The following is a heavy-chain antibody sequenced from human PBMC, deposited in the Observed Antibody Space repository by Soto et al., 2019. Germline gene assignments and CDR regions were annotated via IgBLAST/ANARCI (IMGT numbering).Heavy chain of an antibody. CDR2: ISGYNGDT. V-gene: IGHV1-18*04. D-gene: IGHD6-13*01. Sequence: ASVKVSCKAACYTCTSYGISWVRQAPGQGLEWMGWISGYNGDTNYAQKLQGRVTMTTDTSTSTAYMELRSLRSDDTAVYYCARAPQTVAGAGIWYWGQGTLVTVSS. J-gene: IGHJ4*02. CDR3: ARAPQTVAGAGIWY. CDR1: CYTCTSYG.